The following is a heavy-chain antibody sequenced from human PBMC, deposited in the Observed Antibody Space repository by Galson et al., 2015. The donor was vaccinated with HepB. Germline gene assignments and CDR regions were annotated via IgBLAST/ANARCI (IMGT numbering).Heavy chain of an antibody. D-gene: IGHD3-10*01. CDR2: ITGSGHRT. J-gene: IGHJ4*02. CDR1: GIPFHNYT. CDR3: AREDGSGPAGHFDY. Sequence: SLRLSCAASGIPFHNYTMNWVRQAPGKGLEWVSSITGSGHRTYYAKSVKGRFSISRDNSKNTVFLQMSGLGADDTAIYYCAREDGSGPAGHFDYWGQGTLVTVSS. V-gene: IGHV3-23*01.